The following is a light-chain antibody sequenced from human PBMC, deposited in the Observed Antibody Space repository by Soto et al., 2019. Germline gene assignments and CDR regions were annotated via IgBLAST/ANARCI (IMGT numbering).Light chain of an antibody. V-gene: IGKV1-5*01. CDR2: DAS. Sequence: DIQMTQSPSTLSASVGDRVTITCRASQAISTWLAWYQQKPGRAPKLLIYDASILESGVPLRFSGSGSGTDFTLTINNLQPDDFATYYCQQFNDFFTFGQGTKVEIK. CDR1: QAISTW. CDR3: QQFNDFFT. J-gene: IGKJ1*01.